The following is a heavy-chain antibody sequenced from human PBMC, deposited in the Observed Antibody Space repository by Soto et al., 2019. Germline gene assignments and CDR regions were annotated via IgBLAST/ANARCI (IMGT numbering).Heavy chain of an antibody. CDR1: GSTFSSYV. D-gene: IGHD2-15*01. Sequence: EVQFLESGGGLLQPGGSLRLSCAASGSTFSSYVMNWVRQAPGEGLEWVSTVNGGGDGTYYADSVKGRFTISRDNSKNTLYLQMNSLRADDTAVYFCAKSAYCSTGKSSAFDYWGQGTLVTVSS. J-gene: IGHJ4*02. CDR3: AKSAYCSTGKSSAFDY. CDR2: VNGGGDGT. V-gene: IGHV3-23*01.